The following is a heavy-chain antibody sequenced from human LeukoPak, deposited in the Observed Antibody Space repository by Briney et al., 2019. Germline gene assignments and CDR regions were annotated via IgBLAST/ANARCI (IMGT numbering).Heavy chain of an antibody. CDR1: GGSISSGSYY. CDR2: IYTSGST. D-gene: IGHD1-26*01. V-gene: IGHV4-61*02. CDR3: AGGKVGASTRYDY. J-gene: IGHJ4*02. Sequence: PSETLSLTCAVSGGSISSGSYYWSCIRPPAGKGLEWIVRIYTSGSTNYNPSINRRVTISVDTSKNQCSLKLRSVTAADTAVYYCAGGKVGASTRYDYWSQGTLVTVSS.